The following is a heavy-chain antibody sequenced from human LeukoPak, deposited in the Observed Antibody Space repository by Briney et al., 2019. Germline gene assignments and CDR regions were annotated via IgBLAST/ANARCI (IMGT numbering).Heavy chain of an antibody. CDR1: GFTFSSYW. V-gene: IGHV3-7*01. Sequence: GGSLRLSCAASGFTFSSYWMSWVRQAPGKGLEWVANIKQDGSEKYYVDSVKGRFTISRDNSKNTLFLQMNSLRGEDTAVYYCAREAIGTTKSDDAFDIWGQGTMVTVSS. D-gene: IGHD1-1*01. J-gene: IGHJ3*02. CDR3: AREAIGTTKSDDAFDI. CDR2: IKQDGSEK.